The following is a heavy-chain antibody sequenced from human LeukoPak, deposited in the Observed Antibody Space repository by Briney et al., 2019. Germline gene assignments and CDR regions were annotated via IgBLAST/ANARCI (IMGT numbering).Heavy chain of an antibody. V-gene: IGHV3-33*01. CDR2: YWYDGSNK. J-gene: IGHJ4*02. CDR1: GFTFSSNG. Sequence: PGRSLRLSCAASGFTFSSNGMHWVRQAPGKGLRLVGVYWYDGSNKHYADSVKGRFIISRDNSKNTLYLQMNSLRAEDTAVYYCAREEAGTPFDYWGQGTLVTVSS. D-gene: IGHD6-19*01. CDR3: AREEAGTPFDY.